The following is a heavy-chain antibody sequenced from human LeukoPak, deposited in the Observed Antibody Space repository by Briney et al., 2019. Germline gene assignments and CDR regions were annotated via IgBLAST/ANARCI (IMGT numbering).Heavy chain of an antibody. CDR1: EFTFSSYS. CDR2: ISGSSDDI. D-gene: IGHD1-26*01. Sequence: GGSLRLSCAGSEFTFSSYSMHWVRQAPGKGLEWVSSISGSSDDIYYADSVKGRFTVSRDNSKNSLYLQMKGLRAEDTALYYCARRGYHDYSGFDYWGQGTLVTVSS. CDR3: ARRGYHDYSGFDY. V-gene: IGHV3-21*06. J-gene: IGHJ4*02.